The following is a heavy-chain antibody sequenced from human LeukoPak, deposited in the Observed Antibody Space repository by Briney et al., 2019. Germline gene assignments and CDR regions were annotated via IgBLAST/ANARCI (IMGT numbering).Heavy chain of an antibody. CDR2: ITQTGSSM. J-gene: IGHJ4*02. Sequence: GGSLRLSCAVSGFTFSDHYMSWIRQAPGKRLEWVAYITQTGSSMSYSDSVKGRFTISRDNARNSLYLQMDSLRPEDTAVYYCGRGHWGLDYWGQGTLLTVSS. D-gene: IGHD7-27*01. CDR3: GRGHWGLDY. CDR1: GFTFSDHY. V-gene: IGHV3-11*01.